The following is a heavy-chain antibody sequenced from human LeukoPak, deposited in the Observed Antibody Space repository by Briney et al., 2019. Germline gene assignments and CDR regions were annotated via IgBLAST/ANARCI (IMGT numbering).Heavy chain of an antibody. V-gene: IGHV3-23*01. Sequence: PGGSLRLSCAASGFTFSSYAMSWVRQAPGKGLEWVSGITGSGVGTHYADSVKGRFTISRDNSKNTLYLQMNSLRAEDTAVYYCAKNLPPTYYYDSSGYSVVDYWGQGTLVTVSS. CDR1: GFTFSSYA. CDR3: AKNLPPTYYYDSSGYSVVDY. CDR2: ITGSGVGT. J-gene: IGHJ4*02. D-gene: IGHD3-22*01.